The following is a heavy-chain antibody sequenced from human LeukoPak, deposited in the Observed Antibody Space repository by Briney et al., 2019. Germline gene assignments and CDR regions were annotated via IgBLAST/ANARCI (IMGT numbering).Heavy chain of an antibody. CDR1: GGSFSGYY. CDR3: AVVGYYYFGLDV. Sequence: SETLSLTCAVYGGSFSGYYWSWIRQPPGKGLEWIGEINHSGSTNYNPSLKSRVTISVDTSKNQFSLKLSSVTAADTAVYYCAVVGYYYFGLDVWGQGTTVTVSS. J-gene: IGHJ6*02. V-gene: IGHV4-34*01. D-gene: IGHD2-15*01. CDR2: INHSGST.